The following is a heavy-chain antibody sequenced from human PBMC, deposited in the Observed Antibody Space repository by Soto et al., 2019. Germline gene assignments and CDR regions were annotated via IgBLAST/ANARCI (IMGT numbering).Heavy chain of an antibody. CDR2: INAGNGNT. D-gene: IGHD1-26*01. Sequence: QVQLVQSGAEVKKPGASVKVSCKASGYTFTSYAMHWVRQAPGQRLEWMGWINAGNGNTKYSQKFQGRVTITRDTSASTAYMELXXXXSXXXAVYYCARDVGATGDWGQGTLVTVSS. CDR1: GYTFTSYA. J-gene: IGHJ4*02. V-gene: IGHV1-3*01. CDR3: ARDVGATGD.